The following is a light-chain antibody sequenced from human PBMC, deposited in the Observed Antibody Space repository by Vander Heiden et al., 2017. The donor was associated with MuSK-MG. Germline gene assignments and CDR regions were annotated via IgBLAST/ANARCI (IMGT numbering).Light chain of an antibody. V-gene: IGLV1-51*01. CDR2: DNN. Sequence: QSVLTQPPSVSAAAGQKVTISCSGNSSNIENNYVSWYQHLPGTGPKLLIYDNNNRPSGISDRFSGSKSGTSATLGITGLQSGDEADYYCGAWDSSLSSVLFGGGTRLTVL. J-gene: IGLJ3*02. CDR1: SSNIENNY. CDR3: GAWDSSLSSVL.